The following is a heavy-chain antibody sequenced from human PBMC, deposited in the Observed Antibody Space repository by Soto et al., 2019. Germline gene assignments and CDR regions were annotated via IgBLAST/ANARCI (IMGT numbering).Heavy chain of an antibody. J-gene: IGHJ4*02. V-gene: IGHV1-46*01. D-gene: IGHD3-22*01. Sequence: ASVKVSGKASGYTFTSYYMHWVRQAPGQGLEWMGIINPSGGSTSYAQKFQGRVTMTRDTSTSTVYMELSSLRSEDTAVYYCARDGAAYYYDSSGYYAFDYWGQGTLVTVSS. CDR3: ARDGAAYYYDSSGYYAFDY. CDR1: GYTFTSYY. CDR2: INPSGGST.